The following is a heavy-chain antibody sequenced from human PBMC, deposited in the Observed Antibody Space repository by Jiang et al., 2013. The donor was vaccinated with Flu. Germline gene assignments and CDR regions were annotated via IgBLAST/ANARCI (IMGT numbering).Heavy chain of an antibody. CDR3: ARGLMVSGFDP. D-gene: IGHD2-8*01. V-gene: IGHV1-3*01. Sequence: FQGRVTITWDTSASTAYMELSSLRSEDTAVYYCARGLMVSGFDPWGQGTLVTVSS. J-gene: IGHJ5*02.